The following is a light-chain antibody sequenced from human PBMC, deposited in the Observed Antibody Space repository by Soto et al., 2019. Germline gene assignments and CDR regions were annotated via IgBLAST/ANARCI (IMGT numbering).Light chain of an antibody. J-gene: IGLJ2*01. CDR2: GNT. V-gene: IGLV1-40*01. CDR1: SSNIGAGYD. CDR3: LSFASSLSVV. Sequence: QSVLTQPPSVSGAPGQRVTISCTGSSSNIGAGYDVHWYQQLPGRAPKLLIYGNTNRPSGVPDRFSGSKSGTSASLAITGLQADDEADYYCLSFASSLSVVFGGGTKLTVL.